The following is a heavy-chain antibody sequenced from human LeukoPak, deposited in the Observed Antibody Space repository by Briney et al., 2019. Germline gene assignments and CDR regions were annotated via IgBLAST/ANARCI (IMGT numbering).Heavy chain of an antibody. Sequence: PGGSLRLSCAASGFTVSSNYMSWVRQAPGKGLEWVSVIYSGGSTYYADSVKGRFTISRDNSKNTLYLQMNSLRAEDTAVYYCARGKEDSPYYYDSSGYYSSPYYFDHWGQGTLVTVSS. CDR1: GFTVSSNY. CDR3: ARGKEDSPYYYDSSGYYSSPYYFDH. V-gene: IGHV3-53*01. CDR2: IYSGGST. J-gene: IGHJ4*02. D-gene: IGHD3-22*01.